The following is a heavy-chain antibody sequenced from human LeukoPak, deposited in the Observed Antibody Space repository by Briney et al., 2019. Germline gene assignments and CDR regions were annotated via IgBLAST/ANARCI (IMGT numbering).Heavy chain of an antibody. CDR1: GFTFSSYG. J-gene: IGHJ4*02. Sequence: GGSLRLSCAASGFTFSSYGMHWVRQAPGKGLEWVAVISYDGSNKYYADSVKGRFTISRDNSKNTLYLQMNSLRAEDTAVYYCAKLSVSLVYALGSYLDYWGQGTLVTVSS. CDR3: AKLSVSLVYALGSYLDY. D-gene: IGHD3-10*01. CDR2: ISYDGSNK. V-gene: IGHV3-30*18.